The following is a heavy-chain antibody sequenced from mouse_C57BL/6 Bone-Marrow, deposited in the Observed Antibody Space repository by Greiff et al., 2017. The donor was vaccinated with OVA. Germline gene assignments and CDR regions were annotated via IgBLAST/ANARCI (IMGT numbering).Heavy chain of an antibody. J-gene: IGHJ4*01. Sequence: EVKVEESGGGLVQPGGSMKLSCAASGFTFRDAWMDWVRQSPEKGLEWVAEIRNKANNHATYYAESVKGRFTISRDDSKSSVYLQMNSLRAEDTGIYYCTGLLRDYAMDYWGQGTSVTVSS. V-gene: IGHV6-6*01. CDR3: TGLLRDYAMDY. CDR1: GFTFRDAW. CDR2: IRNKANNHAT. D-gene: IGHD2-3*01.